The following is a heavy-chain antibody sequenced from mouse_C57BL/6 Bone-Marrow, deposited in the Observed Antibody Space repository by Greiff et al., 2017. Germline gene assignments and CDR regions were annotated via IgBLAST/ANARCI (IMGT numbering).Heavy chain of an antibody. J-gene: IGHJ4*01. CDR1: GYTFTNYW. D-gene: IGHD2-3*01. Sequence: QVQLKESGAELVRPGTSVKMSCKASGYTFTNYWIGWAKQRPGHGLEWIGDIYPGGGYTNYNEKFKGKATLTADKSSSTAYMQFSSLTSEDSAIYSCARCADGYYFYAMDYWGQGTSVTVSS. V-gene: IGHV1-63*01. CDR2: IYPGGGYT. CDR3: ARCADGYYFYAMDY.